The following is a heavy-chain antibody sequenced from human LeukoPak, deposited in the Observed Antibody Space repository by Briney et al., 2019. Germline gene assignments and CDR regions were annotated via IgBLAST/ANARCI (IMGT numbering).Heavy chain of an antibody. CDR1: GFTVSSNY. CDR3: AKGGEGSWSGYNYYYGMDV. D-gene: IGHD3-3*01. J-gene: IGHJ6*02. Sequence: GGSLRLSCAASGFTVSSNYMSWVRQAPGKGLEWVSVIYSGGSTYYADSVKGRFTISRDNSKNTLYLQMNSLRAEDTAVYYCAKGGEGSWSGYNYYYGMDVWGQGTTVTVSS. V-gene: IGHV3-66*02. CDR2: IYSGGST.